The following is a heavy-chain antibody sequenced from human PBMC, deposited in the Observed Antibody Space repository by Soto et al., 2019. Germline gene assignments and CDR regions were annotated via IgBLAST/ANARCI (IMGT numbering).Heavy chain of an antibody. CDR1: GYTFTGYY. V-gene: IGHV1-2*02. Sequence: GASVKVSCKASGYTFTGYYMHWVRQAPGQGLEWMGWINPNSGGTNYAQKFQGRVTMTRDTSISTAYMELSRLRSDDTAVYYCARVDKQRPCYYGMDVWGQGTTVTVSS. CDR2: INPNSGGT. CDR3: ARVDKQRPCYYGMDV. J-gene: IGHJ6*02. D-gene: IGHD6-13*01.